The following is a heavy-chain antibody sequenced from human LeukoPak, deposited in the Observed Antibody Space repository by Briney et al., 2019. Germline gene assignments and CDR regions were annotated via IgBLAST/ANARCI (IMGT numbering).Heavy chain of an antibody. CDR3: ARESVGATTYYYYYLDV. Sequence: ASETLSLTCTVSGYSISSGYDWGWIRQPPGKGLTWIGSIYHSGSTYYNPSLKSRVTISVDTSKNQLSLKLSSVTAADTAVYYCARESVGATTYYYYYLDVWGKGTTVTVSS. CDR2: IYHSGST. J-gene: IGHJ6*03. D-gene: IGHD1-26*01. CDR1: GYSISSGYD. V-gene: IGHV4-38-2*02.